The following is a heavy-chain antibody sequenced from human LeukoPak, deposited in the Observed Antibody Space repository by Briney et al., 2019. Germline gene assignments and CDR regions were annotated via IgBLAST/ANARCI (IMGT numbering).Heavy chain of an antibody. CDR2: ISAYNGNT. V-gene: IGHV1-18*01. Sequence: ASVKVSCKASGYTFTSYGISWVRQAPGQGLEWMGWISAYNGNTNYAQELQGRVTMTTDTSTSTAYMELRSLRSDDTAVYYCARDRPYYYDSSGLDWDYWGQGTLVTVSS. J-gene: IGHJ4*02. CDR3: ARDRPYYYDSSGLDWDY. D-gene: IGHD3-22*01. CDR1: GYTFTSYG.